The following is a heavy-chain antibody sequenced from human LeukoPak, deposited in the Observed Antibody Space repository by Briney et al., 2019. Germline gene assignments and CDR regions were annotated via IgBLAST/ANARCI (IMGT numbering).Heavy chain of an antibody. D-gene: IGHD2-21*01. CDR3: ARDPDSGDDCGGDC. Sequence: PGGSLRLSCAASGFTVSSNYMSWVRQAPGKGLVWVSVIYSGGSTYYADSVKGRFTISRDNSKNTLYLQMNSLRAEDTAVYYCARDPDSGDDCGGDCWGQGTLVTVSS. CDR1: GFTVSSNY. CDR2: IYSGGST. J-gene: IGHJ4*02. V-gene: IGHV3-53*01.